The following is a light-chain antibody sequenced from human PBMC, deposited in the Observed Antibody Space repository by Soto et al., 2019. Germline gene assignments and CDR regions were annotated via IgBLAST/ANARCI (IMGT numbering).Light chain of an antibody. V-gene: IGKV3D-15*01. J-gene: IGKJ5*01. CDR1: QSVSSN. CDR2: GIS. CDR3: QQHGQWPIT. Sequence: EIMVTQSPATLSVSTGERATLSCRASQSVSSNLAWYQQKPGQAPRLLIYGISKRATDIPDRFSGSGSGTEFTLTISSLQAEDFATYYCQQHGQWPITFGQGRLLEVK.